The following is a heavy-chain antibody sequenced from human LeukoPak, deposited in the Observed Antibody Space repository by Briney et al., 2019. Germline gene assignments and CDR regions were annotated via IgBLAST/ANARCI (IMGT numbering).Heavy chain of an antibody. Sequence: SETLSLTCIVSGGSFSSSYWSWIRQPPGKGLEWIAYIYSNGNTNSNPSLKSRVTIAVDTSQSQFSLKLSSVTAGDTAVYYCARGLVGLTPHAGVFQIWGQGTKVTGSS. J-gene: IGHJ3*02. D-gene: IGHD1-26*01. CDR1: GGSFSSSY. V-gene: IGHV4-59*01. CDR3: ARGLVGLTPHAGVFQI. CDR2: IYSNGNT.